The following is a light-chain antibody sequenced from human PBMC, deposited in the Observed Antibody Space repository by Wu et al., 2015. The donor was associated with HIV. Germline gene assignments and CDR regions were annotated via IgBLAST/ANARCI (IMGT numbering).Light chain of an antibody. CDR1: QSVSSN. J-gene: IGKJ2*03. CDR3: QQYNNWLES. Sequence: EIVMTQSPATLSVSPGERATLSCRASQSVSSNLAWYQQKPGQAPRLLIYGASTRATGIPARFSGSGSGTEFTLTISSLQSEDFAVYYCQQYNNWLESFGQGTKLE. V-gene: IGKV3-15*01. CDR2: GAS.